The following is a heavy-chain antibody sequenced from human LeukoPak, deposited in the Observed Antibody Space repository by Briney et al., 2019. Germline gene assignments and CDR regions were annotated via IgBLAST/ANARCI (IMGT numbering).Heavy chain of an antibody. CDR1: GGSISSYY. CDR2: IFYSGTA. D-gene: IGHD4-17*01. CDR3: ARHATVTSFTFAY. V-gene: IGHV4-59*08. J-gene: IGHJ4*02. Sequence: SETLSLTCTVSGGSISSYYWSWIRQPPGKGLEWIGSIFYSGTAYYNPSFKSRVSISVDTSKSQFSLDLSSVTAADTALYYCARHATVTSFTFAYWGQGILATVSS.